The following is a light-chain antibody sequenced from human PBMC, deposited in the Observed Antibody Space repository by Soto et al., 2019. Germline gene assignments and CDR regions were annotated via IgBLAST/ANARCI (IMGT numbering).Light chain of an antibody. J-gene: IGKJ1*01. CDR2: GAS. V-gene: IGKV3-20*01. CDR3: QQYNNWPL. Sequence: EIVLTQSPGTLSLSPGERATLSCRASQSVSNNYLAWYQQKPGQAPRLLIYGASNRATGIPDRFSGSGSGTDFTLTISRLEPEDFAVYYCQQYNNWPLFGQGTKVDI. CDR1: QSVSNNY.